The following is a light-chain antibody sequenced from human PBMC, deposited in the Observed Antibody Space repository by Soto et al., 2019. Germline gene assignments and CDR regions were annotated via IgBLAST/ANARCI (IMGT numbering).Light chain of an antibody. V-gene: IGKV3-15*01. J-gene: IGKJ2*01. CDR1: QSVSSN. CDR3: QQYNKLYT. CDR2: GAS. Sequence: EIVMTQSPATLSVSPGERATISCRASQSVSSNLAWYQQKPGQPPRLLIYGASTRATGIPARFSGSGSGTEFTLTISSLQSEDFAVYYCQQYNKLYTFGQGTKLEIK.